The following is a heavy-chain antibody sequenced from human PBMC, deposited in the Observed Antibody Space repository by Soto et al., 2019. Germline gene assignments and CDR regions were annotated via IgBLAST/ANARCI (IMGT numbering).Heavy chain of an antibody. V-gene: IGHV3-30-3*01. CDR2: ISYDGSNK. Sequence: QVQLVESGGGVVQPGRSLRLSCAASGFTFSSYAMHWVRQAPGKGLEWVAVISYDGSNKYYAETVKGRFTISRDNSKNTLYLQMNSLRVEDTAVYYWARDLTDYGSGSYYFGYWGQGTLVTVSS. J-gene: IGHJ4*02. D-gene: IGHD3-10*01. CDR1: GFTFSSYA. CDR3: ARDLTDYGSGSYYFGY.